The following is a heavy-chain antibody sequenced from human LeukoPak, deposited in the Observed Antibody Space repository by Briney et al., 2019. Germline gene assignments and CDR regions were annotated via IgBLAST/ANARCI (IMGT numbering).Heavy chain of an antibody. J-gene: IGHJ5*02. Sequence: SETLSLTCTVSGGSISSYYWSWIRQPPGKGLEWIGYIYYSGSTNYNPSLKSRVTISVDTSKNQFSLKLSSVTAADTAVYYCARWGAGIAAAPTGNWFDPWGQGTLVTVPS. V-gene: IGHV4-59*01. CDR3: ARWGAGIAAAPTGNWFDP. CDR2: IYYSGST. D-gene: IGHD6-13*01. CDR1: GGSISSYY.